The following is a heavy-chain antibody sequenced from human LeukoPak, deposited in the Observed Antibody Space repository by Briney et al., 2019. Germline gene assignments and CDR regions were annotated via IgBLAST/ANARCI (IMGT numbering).Heavy chain of an antibody. Sequence: PGGSLRLSCAASGFTFSSYAMHWVRQAPGKGLEWVAVISYDGSNKYYADSVKGRFTISRDNSKNTLYLQMGSLRAEDMAVYYCARVLAPGGGTGFDYWGQGTLVTVSS. CDR1: GFTFSSYA. D-gene: IGHD2-15*01. J-gene: IGHJ4*02. CDR3: ARVLAPGGGTGFDY. CDR2: ISYDGSNK. V-gene: IGHV3-30*14.